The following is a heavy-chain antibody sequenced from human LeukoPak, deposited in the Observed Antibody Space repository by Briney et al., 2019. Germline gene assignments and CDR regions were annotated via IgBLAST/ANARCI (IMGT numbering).Heavy chain of an antibody. D-gene: IGHD1-14*01. Sequence: GSLRLSCAASGFTFSSYTMSWVRQAPGDGLEWVSSISGSGGSTYYADSVKGRFTIPRDNSKNTLYLQMNSLRAEDTAVFYCAKDNPPAGIYFDYWGQGILVTVSS. CDR1: GFTFSSYT. CDR3: AKDNPPAGIYFDY. V-gene: IGHV3-23*01. J-gene: IGHJ4*02. CDR2: ISGSGGST.